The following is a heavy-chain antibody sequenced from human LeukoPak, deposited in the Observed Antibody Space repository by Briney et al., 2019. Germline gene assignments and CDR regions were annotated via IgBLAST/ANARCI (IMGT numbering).Heavy chain of an antibody. CDR3: ARDLITVTKGFDI. J-gene: IGHJ3*02. Sequence: PSETLFLTCTVSGDSFSSHYWTWIRQPPGKGLEWIGYISYRGSTNYNPSLKSRVTISIDTSKNQFPLKLSSVTAADTAVYYCARDLITVTKGFDIWGQGTMVSVSS. CDR1: GDSFSSHY. D-gene: IGHD4-17*01. V-gene: IGHV4-59*11. CDR2: ISYRGST.